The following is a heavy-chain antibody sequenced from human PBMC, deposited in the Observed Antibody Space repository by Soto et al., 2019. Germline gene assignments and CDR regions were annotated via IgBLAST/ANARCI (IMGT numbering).Heavy chain of an antibody. CDR2: IYHDDDK. Sequence: SGPTLVNPTQTLTLTCTFSGFSLSTHRVGVGWIRQPPGKALQWLALIYHDDDKRYSPSLKNRLTITKDTSNNQVVLTMTNMDPVDTATYFCAHAHNPLLDAPFDIWGQGTMVTV. CDR3: AHAHNPLLDAPFDI. J-gene: IGHJ3*02. V-gene: IGHV2-5*02. D-gene: IGHD2-15*01. CDR1: GFSLSTHRVG.